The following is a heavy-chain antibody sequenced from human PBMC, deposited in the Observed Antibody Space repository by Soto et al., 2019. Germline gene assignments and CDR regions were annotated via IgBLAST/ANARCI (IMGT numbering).Heavy chain of an antibody. V-gene: IGHV4-34*01. D-gene: IGHD6-19*01. CDR3: ARSGGIAVAGRKYYFDY. CDR1: GGSFSSYY. Sequence: PSETLSLTCAVYGGSFSSYYWSWIRQPPGKGLEWIGEINHSGSTNYNPSLKSRVTISVDTSKNQFSLKLSSVTAADTAVYYCARSGGIAVAGRKYYFDYWGQGTLVTVSS. J-gene: IGHJ4*02. CDR2: INHSGST.